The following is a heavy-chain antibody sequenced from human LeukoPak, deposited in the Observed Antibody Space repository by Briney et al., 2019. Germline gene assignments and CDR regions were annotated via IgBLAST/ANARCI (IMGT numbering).Heavy chain of an antibody. CDR3: ATSADSSGND. CDR2: IKGDGSYK. Sequence: GGSLRLSCAASGFTLSNYWMSWVRQAPGKGLEWVANIKGDGSYKYYVDSVKGRFTISRDNAKSSVYLQMNALRAEDTAVYYCATSADSSGNDWGQGTLVTVSS. CDR1: GFTLSNYW. D-gene: IGHD3-22*01. V-gene: IGHV3-7*03. J-gene: IGHJ4*02.